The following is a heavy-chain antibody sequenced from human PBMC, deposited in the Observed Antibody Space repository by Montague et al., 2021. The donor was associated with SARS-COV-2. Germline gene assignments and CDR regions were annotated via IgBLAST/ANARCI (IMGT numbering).Heavy chain of an antibody. CDR2: ISSSSSYI. V-gene: IGHV3-21*01. CDR3: ARDHYDILTGYYY. D-gene: IGHD3-9*01. J-gene: IGHJ4*02. CDR1: GFTFTSYS. Sequence: SLRLSCAASGFTFTSYSMHWVRQAPGKGLEWVSSISSSSSYIYYADSVKGRFTISRDNAKNSLYLQMNSLRAEDTAVYYCARDHYDILTGYYYWGQGTLVTVSS.